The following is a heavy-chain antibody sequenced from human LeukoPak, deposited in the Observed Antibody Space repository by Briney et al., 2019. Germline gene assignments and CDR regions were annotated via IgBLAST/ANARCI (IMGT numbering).Heavy chain of an antibody. CDR2: INTDGSRT. CDR3: ARVRSGSYNWFDP. D-gene: IGHD1-26*01. V-gene: IGHV3-74*01. CDR1: GFTFSSYW. J-gene: IGHJ5*02. Sequence: GGSLRVSCAASGFTFSSYWMHWVRQAPGKGLVWVSRINTDGSRTSYADPVKGRFTISRDNAKNTLFLQMNGLRAEDTAVYYCARVRSGSYNWFDPWGQGTLVTVSS.